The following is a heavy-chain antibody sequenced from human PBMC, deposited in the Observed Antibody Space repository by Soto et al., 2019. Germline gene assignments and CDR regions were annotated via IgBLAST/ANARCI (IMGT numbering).Heavy chain of an antibody. D-gene: IGHD1-7*01. CDR1: GGSISSFY. CDR2: IYYSGST. CDR3: ARARYNWNCGDYYYGLDV. Sequence: PSETLSLTCTVSGGSISSFYWSWIRQPPGKGLEWIGYIYYSGSTNYNPSLKSRVTISVDTSKNQFSLKLSSVTAADTAVYFCARARYNWNCGDYYYGLDVWGQGTTVTVSS. J-gene: IGHJ6*02. V-gene: IGHV4-59*01.